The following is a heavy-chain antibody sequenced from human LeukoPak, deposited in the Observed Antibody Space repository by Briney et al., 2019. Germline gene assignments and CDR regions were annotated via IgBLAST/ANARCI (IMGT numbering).Heavy chain of an antibody. CDR2: IDSDGRNT. J-gene: IGHJ4*02. Sequence: GGSLRLSCAASGFTFSSYSMNWVRQAPGKGLVWVSRIDSDGRNTNYADSVKGRFTISRGNAKNTLYLQMNSLRSEDTAMYYCAKESGKFDYWGQGTLVAVSS. CDR3: AKESGKFDY. V-gene: IGHV3-74*01. CDR1: GFTFSSYS.